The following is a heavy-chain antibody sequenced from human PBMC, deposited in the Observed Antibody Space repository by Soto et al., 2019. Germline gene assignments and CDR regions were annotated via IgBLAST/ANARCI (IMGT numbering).Heavy chain of an antibody. CDR1: GGTFSSYA. D-gene: IGHD6-13*01. CDR3: ATGIAADNQYYYGRDV. Sequence: QVQLVQSVAEVKKPGSSVKVSCKASGGTFSSYAISWVRQAPGQGLEWMGGISPIFGTANYAQKVQCRVTSTADESTSTAYMGLSSLRSEDTAVYYGATGIAADNQYYYGRDVWGHGTTVTVSS. V-gene: IGHV1-69*01. J-gene: IGHJ6*02. CDR2: ISPIFGTA.